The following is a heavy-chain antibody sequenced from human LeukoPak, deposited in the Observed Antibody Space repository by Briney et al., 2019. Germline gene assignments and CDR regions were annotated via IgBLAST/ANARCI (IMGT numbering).Heavy chain of an antibody. CDR3: AKDRGIVVASSKVGFDY. J-gene: IGHJ4*02. D-gene: IGHD5-12*01. CDR2: IGAGGGGADAT. Sequence: GGSLTISCAASDFTFSSYAMSWVRQAPATGLQWVSGIGAGGGGADATYYADPVKGRFTISRDNSKRTLYLQMNSLRPEDTAVYYCAKDRGIVVASSKVGFDYWRPGTLVTVSS. CDR1: DFTFSSYA. V-gene: IGHV3-23*01.